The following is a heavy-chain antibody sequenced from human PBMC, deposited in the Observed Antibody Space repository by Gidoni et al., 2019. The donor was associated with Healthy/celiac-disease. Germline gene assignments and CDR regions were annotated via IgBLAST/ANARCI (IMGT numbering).Heavy chain of an antibody. Sequence: EVQLLESGGGLVQPGGSLRLSCAASGFTFSSYAMSWVRQSPGKGREWVAAMSGSGGSTYYADSVKGRFTISRDNSKNTLYLQMNSLRAEDTAVYYCAKPSYDFWSGYPDYWGQGTLVTVSS. CDR3: AKPSYDFWSGYPDY. D-gene: IGHD3-3*01. V-gene: IGHV3-23*01. CDR1: GFTFSSYA. J-gene: IGHJ4*02. CDR2: MSGSGGST.